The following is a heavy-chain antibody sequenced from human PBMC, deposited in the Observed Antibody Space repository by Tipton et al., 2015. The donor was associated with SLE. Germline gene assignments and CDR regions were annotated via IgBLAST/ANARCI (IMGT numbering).Heavy chain of an antibody. J-gene: IGHJ4*02. CDR2: ISTFNGNT. D-gene: IGHD1-26*01. CDR1: GYTFTNYG. Sequence: QSGAEVKTPGASVKVSCKASGYTFTNYGINWVRQVPRQGLEWMGWISTFNGNTHYAQKFQGRVTMTTDTSTSTAYMELRSLGSDDTAVYYCARHGGIVDGEDYWGQGTLVTVSS. V-gene: IGHV1-18*01. CDR3: ARHGGIVDGEDY.